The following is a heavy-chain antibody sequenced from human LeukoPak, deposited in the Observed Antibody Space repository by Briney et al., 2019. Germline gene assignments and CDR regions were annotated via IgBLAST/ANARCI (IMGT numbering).Heavy chain of an antibody. Sequence: GASVKVSCKASGYTFTSYAMHWVRQAPGQRLGWMGWINAGNGNTKYSQKFQGRVTITRDTSTSTAYMELSSLRSEDTAVYYCARDPGVTYYYDSSGYHHFDYWGQGTLVTVS. CDR2: INAGNGNT. CDR1: GYTFTSYA. V-gene: IGHV1-3*01. CDR3: ARDPGVTYYYDSSGYHHFDY. D-gene: IGHD3-22*01. J-gene: IGHJ4*02.